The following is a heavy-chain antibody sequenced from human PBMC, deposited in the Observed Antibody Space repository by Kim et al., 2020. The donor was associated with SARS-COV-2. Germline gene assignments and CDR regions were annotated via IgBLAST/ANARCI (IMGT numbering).Heavy chain of an antibody. Sequence: GGSLRLSCTASGFTFNNYAMTWVRRAPGKGLEWVSAIRGAGDRTSYSDSVKGRFIISRDNTRNTLFLQMNSLRDDDTAIYYCAKDNGGWSTVYYIDQWG. V-gene: IGHV3-23*01. CDR2: IRGAGDRT. J-gene: IGHJ1*01. CDR1: GFTFNNYA. CDR3: AKDNGGWSTVYYIDQ. D-gene: IGHD3-10*01.